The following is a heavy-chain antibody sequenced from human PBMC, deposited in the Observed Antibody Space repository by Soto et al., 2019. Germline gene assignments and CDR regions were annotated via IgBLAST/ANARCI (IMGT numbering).Heavy chain of an antibody. CDR2: ISPDGSNE. V-gene: IGHV3-30*04. CDR1: GFSFSDHA. D-gene: IGHD6-6*01. CDR3: ARENSRIAPRLFQH. J-gene: IGHJ1*01. Sequence: GGSLRLSCVASGFSFSDHAMHWVRQAPGKGLVWVALISPDGSNEYYTDSAKGRFTISRDNSRNTLYLQLSSLRPEDTAMYYCARENSRIAPRLFQHWGHGTLVTVSS.